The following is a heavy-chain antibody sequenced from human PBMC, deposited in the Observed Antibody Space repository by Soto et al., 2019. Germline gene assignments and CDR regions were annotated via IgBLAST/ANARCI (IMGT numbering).Heavy chain of an antibody. J-gene: IGHJ6*02. CDR2: VYRTGTA. CDR1: GDSISSTNW. V-gene: IGHV4-4*02. Sequence: QVQLQESGPGLVKPSGTLSLTCAVSGDSISSTNWWSWVRQPPGKGLEWIGQVYRTGTANYNPSLKIRVTISLDKSKNKFSLNLNSVNAADTAVYYCARVLKYYYNALDVWGQGTTVTVSS. CDR3: ARVLKYYYNALDV. D-gene: IGHD6-6*01.